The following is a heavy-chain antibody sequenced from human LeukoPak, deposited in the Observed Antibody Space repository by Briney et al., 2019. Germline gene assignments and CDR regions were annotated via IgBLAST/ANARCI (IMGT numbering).Heavy chain of an antibody. Sequence: ALRLSCAASGFTFSSYGMHWVRQAPGKGLEWVAVIWYDGSNKYYADSVKGRFTISRDNSKNTLYLQMNSLRAEDTAVYYCARDGTIFGESTPRDYYYGMDVWGQGTTVTVSS. D-gene: IGHD3-3*01. V-gene: IGHV3-33*01. CDR3: ARDGTIFGESTPRDYYYGMDV. CDR1: GFTFSSYG. J-gene: IGHJ6*02. CDR2: IWYDGSNK.